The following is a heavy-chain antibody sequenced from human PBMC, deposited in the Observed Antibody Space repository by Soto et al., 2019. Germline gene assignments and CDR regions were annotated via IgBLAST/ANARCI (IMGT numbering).Heavy chain of an antibody. V-gene: IGHV4-39*01. J-gene: IGHJ4*02. CDR1: GGSISSSSYY. CDR3: ARLRGYSGYDLGNYGDYENLGLDY. Sequence: QLQLQESGPGLVKPSETLSLTCTVSGGSISSSSYYWGWIRQPPGKGLEWIGSIYYSGSTYYNPSLKSRVPISVDTSKNQFSLKLSSVTAADTAVYYCARLRGYSGYDLGNYGDYENLGLDYWGQGTLVTVSS. CDR2: IYYSGST. D-gene: IGHD5-12*01.